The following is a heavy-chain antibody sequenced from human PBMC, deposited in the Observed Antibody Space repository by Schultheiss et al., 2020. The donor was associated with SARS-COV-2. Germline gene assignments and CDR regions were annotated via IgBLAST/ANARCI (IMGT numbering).Heavy chain of an antibody. CDR1: GGSFSGYY. D-gene: IGHD2-2*02. CDR3: ARADIVVVPAAIGAFDI. CDR2: IYHSGST. V-gene: IGHV4-34*01. J-gene: IGHJ3*02. Sequence: SETLSLTCAVYGGSFSGYYWSWIRQPPGKGLEWIGSIYHSGSTYYNPSLKSRVTISVDTSKNQFSLKLSSVTAADTAVYYCARADIVVVPAAIGAFDIWGQGTMVTVSS.